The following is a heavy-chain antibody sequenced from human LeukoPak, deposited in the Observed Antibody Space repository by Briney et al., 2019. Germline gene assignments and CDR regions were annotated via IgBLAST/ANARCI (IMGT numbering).Heavy chain of an antibody. CDR3: ARDSGHSGYHYAFDI. Sequence: GGSLRLSCAASGFTFNDYGMHWVRQAPGKGLEWVAVIWNDGTNKFYADSVKGRFTISRDDSKNTLSLQMNSLSVDDMAVYYCARDSGHSGYHYAFDIWGQGTTVTVSS. V-gene: IGHV3-33*01. J-gene: IGHJ3*02. CDR2: IWNDGTNK. CDR1: GFTFNDYG. D-gene: IGHD5-12*01.